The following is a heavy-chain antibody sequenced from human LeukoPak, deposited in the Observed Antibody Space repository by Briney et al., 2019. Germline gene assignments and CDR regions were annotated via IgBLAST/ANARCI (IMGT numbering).Heavy chain of an antibody. CDR3: AREDPWDCSVTSCNSDS. Sequence: GGSLRLSCAASGFTFSSYWMSWVRQAPGKGLEWVAHIKQDGSVKYYVASVKGRFTISRDNAKNSLYLQMNSLRAEDTGVYYCAREDPWDCSVTSCNSDSWGQGTLVTVSS. V-gene: IGHV3-7*01. CDR2: IKQDGSVK. CDR1: GFTFSSYW. J-gene: IGHJ4*02. D-gene: IGHD2-2*01.